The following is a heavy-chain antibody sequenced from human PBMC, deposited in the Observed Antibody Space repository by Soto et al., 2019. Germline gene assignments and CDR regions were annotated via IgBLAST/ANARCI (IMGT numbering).Heavy chain of an antibody. CDR2: IYYSGST. Sequence: QVQLQESGPGLVKPSQTLSLTCTVSGGSISSGGYYWSWIRQHPGKGLEWIGYIYYSGSTYYNPSLKSRVTISVDTSKTQFSLKLSSVTAADTAVYYCARDSSGSYPTFDYWGQGTLVTVSS. J-gene: IGHJ4*02. V-gene: IGHV4-31*03. CDR1: GGSISSGGYY. CDR3: ARDSSGSYPTFDY. D-gene: IGHD1-26*01.